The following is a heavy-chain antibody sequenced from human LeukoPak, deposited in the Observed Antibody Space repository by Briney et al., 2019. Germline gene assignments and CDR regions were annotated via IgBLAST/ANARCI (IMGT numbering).Heavy chain of an antibody. D-gene: IGHD2-2*01. V-gene: IGHV3-20*04. CDR3: ARAYCSSTRCSYYFDS. Sequence: GRSLRLSCAASGFTFDDYGMSWARQAPGKGLEWISGINRNGDSANYADSVKGRFTISRDNAKNSLYLQMNSLRAEDTAVYYCARAYCSSTRCSYYFDSWGQGTLVTVSS. CDR1: GFTFDDYG. CDR2: INRNGDSA. J-gene: IGHJ4*02.